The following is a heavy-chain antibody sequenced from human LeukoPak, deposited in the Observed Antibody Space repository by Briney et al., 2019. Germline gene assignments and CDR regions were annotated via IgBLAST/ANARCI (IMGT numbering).Heavy chain of an antibody. CDR2: INSDGSST. J-gene: IGHJ4*02. CDR1: GFTFSSYW. Sequence: PGGSLRLSCAASGFTFSSYWMHWVRQAPGKGLVWVSRINSDGSSTSYADSVKGRFTISRDNAKNTLYLQMNSLRAEDTAVYYCARDLLAAGYCSSTSCAAAGVYFDYWGQGTLVTVSS. CDR3: ARDLLAAGYCSSTSCAAAGVYFDY. D-gene: IGHD2-2*03. V-gene: IGHV3-74*01.